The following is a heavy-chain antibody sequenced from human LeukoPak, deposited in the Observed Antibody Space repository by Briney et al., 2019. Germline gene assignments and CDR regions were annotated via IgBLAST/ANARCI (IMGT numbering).Heavy chain of an antibody. CDR1: GFTFSSYG. V-gene: IGHV3-33*01. J-gene: IGHJ6*02. CDR2: IWYDGSNK. Sequence: GGSLRLSCAASGFTFSSYGMHWVRQAPGKGLEWVAVIWYDGSNKYYADSVKGRFTISRDNSKNTPYLQMNSLRAEDTAVYYCARDQGYYGMDVWGQGTTVTVSS. CDR3: ARDQGYYGMDV.